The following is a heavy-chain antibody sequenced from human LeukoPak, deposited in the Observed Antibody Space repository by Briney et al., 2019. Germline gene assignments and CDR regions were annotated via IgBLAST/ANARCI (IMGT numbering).Heavy chain of an antibody. J-gene: IGHJ4*02. CDR1: GGSVSSGNYY. CDR3: ARARYVNGWTDY. D-gene: IGHD6-19*01. CDR2: FHYSGST. Sequence: TSETLSLTCTVSGGSVSSGNYYWSWIRQPPGKGLEWIGYFHYSGSTNYNPSLKTRVTVSVDTSKNQFSLKLSSVTAADTAVYYCARARYVNGWTDYWGQGTLVTVSS. V-gene: IGHV4-61*01.